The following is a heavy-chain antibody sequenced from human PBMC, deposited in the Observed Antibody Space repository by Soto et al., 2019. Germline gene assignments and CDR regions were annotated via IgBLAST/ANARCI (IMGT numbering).Heavy chain of an antibody. D-gene: IGHD2-21*02. CDR3: AREIVTAGGNNYFDP. Sequence: SETLSLTCGVSGGTVASSHWWSWVRQSPGRGLEWIGNVYHTGDTNFNPSLQSRVTFSVDKSNNQFPLRLTSVTAADTAVYFCAREIVTAGGNNYFDPWGPGTLVTVSS. CDR2: VYHTGDT. V-gene: IGHV4-4*02. CDR1: GGTVASSHW. J-gene: IGHJ5*02.